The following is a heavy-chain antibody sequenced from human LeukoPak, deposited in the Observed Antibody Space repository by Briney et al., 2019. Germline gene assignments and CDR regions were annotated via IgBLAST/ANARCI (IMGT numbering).Heavy chain of an antibody. Sequence: GGSLRLSCAASGFSFSSFWMSWVRQAPGKGLGWVANIKQDGSEKYYVDSVKGRFTISRDNAKNSLYLQMNSLRAEDTALYYCARDLDPHTITIFGVLEFRSWFDPWGQGTLVTVSS. V-gene: IGHV3-7*01. CDR1: GFSFSSFW. CDR3: ARDLDPHTITIFGVLEFRSWFDP. D-gene: IGHD3-3*01. CDR2: IKQDGSEK. J-gene: IGHJ5*02.